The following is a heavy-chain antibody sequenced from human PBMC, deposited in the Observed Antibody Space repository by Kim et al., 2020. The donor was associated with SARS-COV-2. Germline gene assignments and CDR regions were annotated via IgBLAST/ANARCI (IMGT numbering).Heavy chain of an antibody. CDR3: AKDHTSGSWYGLDY. D-gene: IGHD6-13*01. J-gene: IGHJ4*02. CDR2: ISYTGTA. V-gene: IGHV4-31*03. CDR1: GGSISSTNSW. Sequence: TLSLTCTVSGGSISSTNSWWSWIRQHPGKGREWIGYISYTGTAYYNPSLKSRPIMSVDTSNNQFSLILNSVTAADTAMYYCAKDHTSGSWYGLDYWGQGILVTVSS.